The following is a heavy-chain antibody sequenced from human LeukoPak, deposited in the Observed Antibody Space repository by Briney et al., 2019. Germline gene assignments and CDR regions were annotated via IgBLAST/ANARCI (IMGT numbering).Heavy chain of an antibody. CDR2: ISGDGSST. Sequence: GGSLRLSCAASGFTFDDYAMHWVRHAPGKGLEWVSLISGDGSSTYYADSVKGRFTISRDNSRNSLYLQMNSLRTEDTALYYCAKGLRFLEWLPDYWGQGTLVTVSS. CDR1: GFTFDDYA. CDR3: AKGLRFLEWLPDY. V-gene: IGHV3-43*02. J-gene: IGHJ4*02. D-gene: IGHD3-3*01.